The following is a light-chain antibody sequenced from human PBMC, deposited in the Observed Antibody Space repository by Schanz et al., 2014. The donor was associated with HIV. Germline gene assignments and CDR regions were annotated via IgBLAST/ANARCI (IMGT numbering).Light chain of an antibody. V-gene: IGKV3-20*01. J-gene: IGKJ4*01. CDR2: AAS. CDR3: QQYNNWPPSLT. CDR1: QSVSSNY. Sequence: ETVLTQSPGTLSLSPGERATLSCRASQSVSSNYLAWYQQKPSQAPRLLIYAASSRATGIPDRFSGSGSGTDFTLIISSLQSEDFAVYYCQQYNNWPPSLTFGGGTKVEIK.